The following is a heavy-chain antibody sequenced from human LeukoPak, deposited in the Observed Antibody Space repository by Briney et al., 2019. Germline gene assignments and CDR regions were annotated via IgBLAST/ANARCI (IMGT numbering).Heavy chain of an antibody. V-gene: IGHV4-59*01. CDR3: ARDGLYDSNGYYMDS. D-gene: IGHD3-22*01. CDR2: IYYSGGT. J-gene: IGHJ4*02. Sequence: SETLSLTCTVSSGSISSYYWSWIRQPPRKGLEWICYIYYSGGTKYNPSLMSRASISVDRAQSQFSLSLTSVTAADTAVYYCARDGLYDSNGYYMDSWGQGTLVIVSS. CDR1: SGSISSYY.